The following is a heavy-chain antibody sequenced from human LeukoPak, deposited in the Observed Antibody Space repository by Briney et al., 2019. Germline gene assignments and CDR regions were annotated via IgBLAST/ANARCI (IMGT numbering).Heavy chain of an antibody. CDR1: GYTFINYY. V-gene: IGHV1-46*01. Sequence: ASVKVSCKASGYTFINYYIHWVRQAPGQGLEWMGIINPSGAGTSFAQKFRGRVTMTRDMSTSTVYMELNSLRSQDTAVYYCARAWEAVAGNYGVVDYWGQGTLVTVSS. D-gene: IGHD4-17*01. CDR2: INPSGAGT. CDR3: ARAWEAVAGNYGVVDY. J-gene: IGHJ4*02.